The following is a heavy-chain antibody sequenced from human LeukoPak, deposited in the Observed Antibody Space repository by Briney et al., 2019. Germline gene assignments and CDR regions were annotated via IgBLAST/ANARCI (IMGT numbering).Heavy chain of an antibody. Sequence: SETLSLTCTVSGGSISSYYWSWIRQPPGKGLEWIGYIYYSGSTNYNPSLKSRVTISVDTSKNQFSLKLSSVTAADTAVYYCARGTWEMATSPFDYWGQGTLVTVSS. V-gene: IGHV4-59*01. D-gene: IGHD5-24*01. J-gene: IGHJ4*02. CDR3: ARGTWEMATSPFDY. CDR2: IYYSGST. CDR1: GGSISSYY.